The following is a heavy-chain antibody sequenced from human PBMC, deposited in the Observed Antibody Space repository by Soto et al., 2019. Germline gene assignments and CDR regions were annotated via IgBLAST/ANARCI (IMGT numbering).Heavy chain of an antibody. Sequence: PGESLKISCKGSGYSFTNYWINWVRQMPGKGLEWVGRIDPSDSYTNYSPSFQGHVTISVDKSINTAYLQWSSLRASDTAMYYGARQTVRSFDPLDYWGQGTLVTVSS. CDR3: ARQTVRSFDPLDY. D-gene: IGHD3-9*01. CDR1: GYSFTNYW. CDR2: IDPSDSYT. V-gene: IGHV5-10-1*01. J-gene: IGHJ4*02.